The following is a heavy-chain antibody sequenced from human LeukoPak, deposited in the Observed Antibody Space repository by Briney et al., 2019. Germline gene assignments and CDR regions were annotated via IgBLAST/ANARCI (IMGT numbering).Heavy chain of an antibody. D-gene: IGHD3-10*01. CDR1: GGSISSYY. V-gene: IGHV4-59*08. Sequence: SETLSLTCTVSGGSISSYYWSWIRQPPGKGLEWIGYMSYTGNTDYNPSLKSRVTMSVDTSENQFSLKLTSVTAADTAVYYCARRREGSGSYDYWGQGTLVTVTS. CDR3: ARRREGSGSYDY. J-gene: IGHJ4*02. CDR2: MSYTGNT.